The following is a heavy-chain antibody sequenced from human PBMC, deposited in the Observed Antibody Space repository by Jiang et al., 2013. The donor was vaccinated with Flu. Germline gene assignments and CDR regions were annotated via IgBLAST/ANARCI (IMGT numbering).Heavy chain of an antibody. D-gene: IGHD1-1*01. CDR3: ARDLDHDY. V-gene: IGHV3-21*01. CDR2: ISSGSSYI. J-gene: IGHJ4*02. CDR1: GFTFSAYT. Sequence: GLVKPGGSLRLSCAASGFTFSAYTMNWVRQAPGKGLEWVSSISSGSSYIYYADSVKGRFTISRDNAKNSLYLQMTSLRAEDTAVYYCARDLDHDYWGQGTVVTVSS.